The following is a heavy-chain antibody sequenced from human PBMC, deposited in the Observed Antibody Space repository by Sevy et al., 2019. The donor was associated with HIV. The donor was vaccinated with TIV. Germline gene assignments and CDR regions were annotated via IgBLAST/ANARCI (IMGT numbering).Heavy chain of an antibody. CDR1: GCTFSSYG. CDR2: IRYDGSNK. V-gene: IGHV3-30*02. CDR3: AKDPLTRYYFDY. J-gene: IGHJ4*02. Sequence: GGSLRLSCAASGCTFSSYGMHWVRQAPGKGLEWVAFIRYDGSNKYYADSVKGRFTISRDNSKNTLYLQMNSLRAEDTAAYYCAKDPLTRYYFDYWRQGTLVTVSS.